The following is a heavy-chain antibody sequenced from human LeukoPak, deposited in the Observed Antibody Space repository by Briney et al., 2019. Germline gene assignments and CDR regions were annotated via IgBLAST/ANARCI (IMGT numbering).Heavy chain of an antibody. CDR2: IYYSGST. CDR1: GGSISSYY. V-gene: IGHV4-59*01. Sequence: SETLSLTCTVSGGSISSYYWSWIRQPPGKGLEWIGYIYYSGSTNYNPSLKSRVTISVDTSKNQFSLKLSSVTAADTAVYYCARADGTEYFQHWGQGTLVTVSS. CDR3: ARADGTEYFQH. J-gene: IGHJ1*01. D-gene: IGHD1-14*01.